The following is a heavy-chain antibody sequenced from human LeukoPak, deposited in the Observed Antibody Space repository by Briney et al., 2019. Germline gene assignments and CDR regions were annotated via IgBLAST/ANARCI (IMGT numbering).Heavy chain of an antibody. V-gene: IGHV3-30*18. D-gene: IGHD2-15*01. CDR3: AKDKSPDSDSTYYFDY. CDR2: ISNDGSRK. J-gene: IGHJ4*02. Sequence: PGGSLRLSCAPSGFTFSRHGMHWVRQAPGKGLEWVAIISNDGSRKYYAHSVKGRFTISRDNAKNSLYLQMNSLRAEDTALYYCAKDKSPDSDSTYYFDYWGQGTLVTVSS. CDR1: GFTFSRHG.